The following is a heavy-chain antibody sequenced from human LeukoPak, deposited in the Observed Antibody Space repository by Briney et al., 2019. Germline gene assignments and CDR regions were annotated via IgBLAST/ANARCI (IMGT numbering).Heavy chain of an antibody. CDR1: GFTFSDYP. CDR2: IKQDGSEK. Sequence: PGGSLRLSCATSGFTFSDYPMSWVRQAPGKGLEWVANIKQDGSEKYYVDSVKGRFTISRDNAKNSLYLQMNSLRAEDTAVYYCARKNGLDYWGQGTLVTVSS. V-gene: IGHV3-7*01. J-gene: IGHJ4*02. CDR3: ARKNGLDY.